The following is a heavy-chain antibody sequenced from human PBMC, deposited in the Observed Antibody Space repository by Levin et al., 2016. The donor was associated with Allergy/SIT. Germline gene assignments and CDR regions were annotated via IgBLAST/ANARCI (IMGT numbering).Heavy chain of an antibody. D-gene: IGHD2-8*01. CDR2: IVVGSGNT. Sequence: SVKVSCKASGYTFTSYDINWVRQATGQRLEWIGWIVVGSGNTNYAQKFQERVTITRDMSTSTAYMELSSLRSEDTAVYYCAAREDIVLMVYAVDNPWYFDLWGRGTLVTVSS. CDR1: GYTFTSYD. CDR3: AAREDIVLMVYAVDNPWYFDL. V-gene: IGHV1-58*02. J-gene: IGHJ2*01.